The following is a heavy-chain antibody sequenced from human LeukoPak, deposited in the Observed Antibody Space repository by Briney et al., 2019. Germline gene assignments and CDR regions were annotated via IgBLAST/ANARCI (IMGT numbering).Heavy chain of an antibody. V-gene: IGHV3-11*04. CDR1: GFSFSDYY. CDR3: ARGFALKSYGSGSYYSKGGFDY. Sequence: PGGSLRLSCAASGFSFSDYYVIWIRQAPGRGLEYVSYISSHGSSIHYADSVKGRFTISRDNAKNSLYLQMNSLRAEDTAVYYCARGFALKSYGSGSYYSKGGFDYWGQGTLVTVSS. J-gene: IGHJ4*02. CDR2: ISSHGSSI. D-gene: IGHD3-10*01.